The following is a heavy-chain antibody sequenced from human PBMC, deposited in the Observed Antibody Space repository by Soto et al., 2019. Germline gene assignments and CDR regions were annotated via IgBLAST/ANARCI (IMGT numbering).Heavy chain of an antibody. Sequence: SETLSLTCTVSGGSISSSSHYWGWIRQPPGMGLEWIASIYYSGSTYYNPSLKSRLTISVDTSKNQFSLKLSSVTAADTAVYFCARHSYRSSWYLNWFDPWGQGALVTVSS. CDR2: IYYSGST. V-gene: IGHV4-39*01. CDR3: ARHSYRSSWYLNWFDP. J-gene: IGHJ5*02. D-gene: IGHD6-13*01. CDR1: GGSISSSSHY.